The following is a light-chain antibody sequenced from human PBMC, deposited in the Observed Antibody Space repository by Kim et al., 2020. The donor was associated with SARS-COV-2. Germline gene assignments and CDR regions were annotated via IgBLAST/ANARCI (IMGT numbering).Light chain of an antibody. CDR3: TSYTVGTWV. CDR1: SGDIADYNS. J-gene: IGLJ3*02. CDR2: DVN. Sequence: QSALTQPASVSGSPGQSITISCTGTSGDIADYNSVSWYQQHPGKAPNLLIYDVNKRPSGISNRFSASKSGDTASLTISGLQAEDEADYYCTSYTVGTWVFGGGTKLTVL. V-gene: IGLV2-14*03.